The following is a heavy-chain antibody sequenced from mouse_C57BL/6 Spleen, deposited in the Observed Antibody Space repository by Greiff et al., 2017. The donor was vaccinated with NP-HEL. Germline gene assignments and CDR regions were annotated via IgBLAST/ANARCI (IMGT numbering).Heavy chain of an antibody. J-gene: IGHJ2*01. CDR3: TRRSYYGSSYFDY. V-gene: IGHV1-15*01. D-gene: IGHD1-1*01. CDR1: GYTFTDYE. Sequence: ESGAELVRPGASVTLSCKASGYTFTDYEMHWVKQTPVHGLEWIGAIDPETGGTAYNQKFKGKAILTADKSSSTAYMELRSLTSEDSAVYYCTRRSYYGSSYFDYWGQGTTLTVSS. CDR2: IDPETGGT.